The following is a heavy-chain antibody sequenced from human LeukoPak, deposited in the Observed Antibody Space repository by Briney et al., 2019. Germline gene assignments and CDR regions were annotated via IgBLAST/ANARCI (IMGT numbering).Heavy chain of an antibody. Sequence: GGSLRLSCAASGFTFSSYAMSWVRQAPRKGLEWVSAIRGSGGSTYYADSVKGRFTISRDNSKDTLYLQMNSLRDEDTAVYYCAKEGAYGANSPIDYWGQGTLVTVSS. D-gene: IGHD4-23*01. V-gene: IGHV3-23*01. CDR2: IRGSGGST. CDR3: AKEGAYGANSPIDY. J-gene: IGHJ4*02. CDR1: GFTFSSYA.